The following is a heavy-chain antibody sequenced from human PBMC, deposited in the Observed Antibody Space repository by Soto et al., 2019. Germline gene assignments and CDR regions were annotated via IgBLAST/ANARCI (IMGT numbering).Heavy chain of an antibody. V-gene: IGHV4-34*01. J-gene: IGHJ4*02. CDR3: GRLEGLATISYYFDY. D-gene: IGHD3-9*01. Sequence: SETLSLTCAVYGGSFSGYYWSWIRQPPGKGLEWIGEVNHSGSTNYNPSLKSRVTISVDKSKNQFSLKLMSLSAADTAVYYCGRLEGLATISYYFDYWGQGALVTVSS. CDR1: GGSFSGYY. CDR2: VNHSGST.